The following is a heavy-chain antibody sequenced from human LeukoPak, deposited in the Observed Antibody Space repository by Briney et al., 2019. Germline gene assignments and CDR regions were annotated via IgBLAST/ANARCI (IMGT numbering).Heavy chain of an antibody. Sequence: ASVKVSCKASGYTFTGYYMHWVRQAPGQGLEWMGWMNPNSGNTGYAQKFQGRVTMTRNTSISTAYMELSSLRSEDTAVYYCARGLDCSSTSCYDWFDPWGQGTLVTVSS. CDR1: GYTFTGYY. J-gene: IGHJ5*02. CDR3: ARGLDCSSTSCYDWFDP. D-gene: IGHD2-2*01. CDR2: MNPNSGNT. V-gene: IGHV1-8*02.